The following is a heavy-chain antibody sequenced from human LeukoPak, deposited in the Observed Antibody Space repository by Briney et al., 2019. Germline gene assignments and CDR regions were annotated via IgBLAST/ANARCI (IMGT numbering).Heavy chain of an antibody. CDR1: VDSVSSNSAA. CDR3: TKGPNYYYMDV. J-gene: IGHJ6*03. V-gene: IGHV6-1*01. Sequence: SQTHSLTCAISVDSVSSNSAAWNWIRQCPSRGLEWLGRTYYRSKWYNDYAVSVKSRITINPDTSKNQFSLQLNSVTPEDTAVYYCTKGPNYYYMDVWGKGTTLTVSS. CDR2: TYYRSKWYN.